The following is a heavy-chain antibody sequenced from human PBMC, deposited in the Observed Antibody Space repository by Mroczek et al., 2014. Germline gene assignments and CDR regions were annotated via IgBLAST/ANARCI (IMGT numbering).Heavy chain of an antibody. CDR1: GGTFSSYT. D-gene: IGHD6-6*01. CDR3: ARDRNSSSSDYYYYGMDV. CDR2: IIPILGIA. V-gene: IGHV1-69*09. Sequence: VQLQESGAEVKKPGSSVKVSCKASGGTFSSYTISWVRQAPGQGLEWMGRIIPILGIANYAQKFQGRVTITADKSTSTAYMELSSLRSEDTAVYYCARDRNSSSSDYYYYGMDVWGQGTTGHRLL. J-gene: IGHJ6*02.